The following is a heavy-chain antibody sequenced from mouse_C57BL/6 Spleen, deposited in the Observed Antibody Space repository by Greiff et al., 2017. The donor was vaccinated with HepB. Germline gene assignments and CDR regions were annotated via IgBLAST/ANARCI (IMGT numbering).Heavy chain of an antibody. Sequence: EVHLVESGGGLVQPGGSLSLSCAASGFTFTDYYMSWVRQPPGKALEWLGFIRNKANGYTTEYSASVKGRFTISRDNSQSILYLQMNALRAEDSATYYCARFYGNYAMDYWGQGTSVTVSS. V-gene: IGHV7-3*01. CDR2: IRNKANGYTT. CDR1: GFTFTDYY. J-gene: IGHJ4*01. CDR3: ARFYGNYAMDY. D-gene: IGHD2-1*01.